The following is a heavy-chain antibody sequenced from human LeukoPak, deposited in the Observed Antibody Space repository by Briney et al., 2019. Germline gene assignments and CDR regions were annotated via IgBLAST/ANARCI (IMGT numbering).Heavy chain of an antibody. CDR1: GGPISSYY. J-gene: IGHJ3*02. CDR2: IYTSGST. CDR3: ARDFEYCSGGSCLDAFDI. V-gene: IGHV4-4*07. D-gene: IGHD2-15*01. Sequence: SETLSLTCTVSGGPISSYYWSWIRQPAGKGLEWIGRIYTSGSTNYNPSLKSRVTMSVDTSKNQFSLKLSSVTAADTAVYYCARDFEYCSGGSCLDAFDIWGQGTMVTVSS.